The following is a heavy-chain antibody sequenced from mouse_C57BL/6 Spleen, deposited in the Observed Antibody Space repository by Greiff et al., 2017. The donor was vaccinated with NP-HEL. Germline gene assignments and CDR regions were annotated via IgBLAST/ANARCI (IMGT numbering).Heavy chain of an antibody. CDR2: IYPRSGNT. D-gene: IGHD1-1*01. J-gene: IGHJ4*01. CDR1: GYTFTSYG. V-gene: IGHV1-81*01. CDR3: ARSRGYGSSPYYAMDY. Sequence: VQLQQSGAELARPGASVKLSCKASGYTFTSYGISWVKQRTGQGLEWIGEIYPRSGNTYYNEKLKGKATLTADKSSSTAYMELRSLTSEDSAVYFCARSRGYGSSPYYAMDYWGQGTSVTVSS.